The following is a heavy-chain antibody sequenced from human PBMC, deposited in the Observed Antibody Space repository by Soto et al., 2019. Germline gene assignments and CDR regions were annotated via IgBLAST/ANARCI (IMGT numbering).Heavy chain of an antibody. V-gene: IGHV4-39*01. CDR2: IYYSGST. CDR1: GDSMSSSDYY. J-gene: IGHJ4*02. CDR3: ARRTVNIRTFYSGLKTHCFDY. Sequence: QLQLHESGPGLVKPSETLSLICAVSGDSMSSSDYYWGWIRQPPGKGLEWIGSIYYSGSTYYNPSLQSRVAISVDTSKNQFSLKLKSVTAADTAIYYCARRTVNIRTFYSGLKTHCFDYWGQGAPVTVSS. D-gene: IGHD6-19*01.